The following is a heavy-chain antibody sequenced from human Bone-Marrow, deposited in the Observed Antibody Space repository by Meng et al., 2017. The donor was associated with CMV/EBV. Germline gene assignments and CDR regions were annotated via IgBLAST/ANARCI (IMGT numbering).Heavy chain of an antibody. J-gene: IGHJ4*02. D-gene: IGHD6-19*01. CDR1: GGTFSSYA. CDR2: IIPIFGTA. Sequence: VKFSCKASGGTFSSYAISWVRQAPVQGLEWMGRIIPIFGTANYAQKFQGRVTITTDEPTSTDYMELSSLRSEDTAVYYCARAVAGTYYFDYWGQGTLVTVSS. CDR3: ARAVAGTYYFDY. V-gene: IGHV1-69*05.